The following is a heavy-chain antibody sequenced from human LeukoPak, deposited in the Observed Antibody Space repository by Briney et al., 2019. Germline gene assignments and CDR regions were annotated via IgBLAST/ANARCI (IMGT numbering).Heavy chain of an antibody. J-gene: IGHJ4*02. Sequence: GGSLRLSCAASGFTFSSYAMSWVRQAPGKGLEWVSAISGSGGSTYYADSVKGRFAISRDNSKNTLYLQMNSLRAEDTAVYYCAKSRSSSWYEPQSFFDYWGQGTLVTVSS. V-gene: IGHV3-23*01. D-gene: IGHD6-13*01. CDR2: ISGSGGST. CDR1: GFTFSSYA. CDR3: AKSRSSSWYEPQSFFDY.